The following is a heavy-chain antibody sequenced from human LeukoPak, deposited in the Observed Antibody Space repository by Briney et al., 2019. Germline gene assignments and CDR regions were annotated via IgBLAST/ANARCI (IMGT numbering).Heavy chain of an antibody. D-gene: IGHD1-7*01. V-gene: IGHV1-18*01. Sequence: ASVKVSCKASGYTFTSYGISWVRQAPGQGLEWMGWISAYNGNTNYAQKPQGRVTMTTDTSTSTAYMELRSLRSDDTAVYYCARGSQLPGGVYYFDYWGQGTLVTVSS. CDR3: ARGSQLPGGVYYFDY. CDR1: GYTFTSYG. J-gene: IGHJ4*02. CDR2: ISAYNGNT.